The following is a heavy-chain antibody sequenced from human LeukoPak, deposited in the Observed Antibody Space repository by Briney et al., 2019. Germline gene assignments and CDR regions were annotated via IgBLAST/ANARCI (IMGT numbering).Heavy chain of an antibody. J-gene: IGHJ6*02. Sequence: PSETLSLTCAVYGGSFSGYYWSWIRQPPGKGLEWIGEINHSGSTNYNPSLKSRVTISVDTSKNQISLKLSSVTAADSAVYYCVREQRSYDFSSAFYIAHGMDVWGQGTTVTVSS. CDR2: INHSGST. CDR1: GGSFSGYY. CDR3: VREQRSYDFSSAFYIAHGMDV. V-gene: IGHV4-34*01. D-gene: IGHD3-3*01.